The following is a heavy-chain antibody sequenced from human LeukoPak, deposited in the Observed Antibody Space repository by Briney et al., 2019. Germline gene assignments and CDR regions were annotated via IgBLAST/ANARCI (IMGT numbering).Heavy chain of an antibody. V-gene: IGHV1-2*02. Sequence: ASVKVSCKASGYTFTGYYMHWVRQAPGQGLEWMGWINPNHGDTNYAQKFQDRVSMTRDTSISTAYMHLSRLRSADTAVYYCARSPHILTGENFDYWGQGTLVIVSS. D-gene: IGHD3-9*01. CDR1: GYTFTGYY. CDR2: INPNHGDT. J-gene: IGHJ4*02. CDR3: ARSPHILTGENFDY.